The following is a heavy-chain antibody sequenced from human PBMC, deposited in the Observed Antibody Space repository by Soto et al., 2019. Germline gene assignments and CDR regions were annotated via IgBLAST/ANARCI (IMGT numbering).Heavy chain of an antibody. D-gene: IGHD6-13*01. CDR3: ARGYSSSWLDY. CDR1: GGTFSSYT. V-gene: IGHV1-69*02. J-gene: IGHJ4*02. CDR2: IIPILGIA. Sequence: QVQLVQSGAEVKKPGSSVKVSCKASGGTFSSYTISWVRQAPGQGLEWMGRIIPILGIANYAQKFQGRVTXTVXKSTSTAYMELSSLRSEDTAVYYCARGYSSSWLDYWGQGTLVTVSS.